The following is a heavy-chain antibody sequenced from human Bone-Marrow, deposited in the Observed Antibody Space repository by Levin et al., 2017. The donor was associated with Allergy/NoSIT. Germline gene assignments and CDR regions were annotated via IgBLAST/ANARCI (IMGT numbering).Heavy chain of an antibody. Sequence: SQTLSLTCTVSSGSLSTAYWTWIRPPPGKGLEWIGYIYYTGRAEYNPSLKSRVTISVDTSKNQFSLKLTSVTAAATAFYYFAGVAVGAGNRYYFGMDAWGQGTTVTVSS. CDR1: SGSLSTAY. D-gene: IGHD1-14*01. J-gene: IGHJ6*02. CDR3: AGVAVGAGNRYYFGMDA. V-gene: IGHV4-59*01. CDR2: IYYTGRA.